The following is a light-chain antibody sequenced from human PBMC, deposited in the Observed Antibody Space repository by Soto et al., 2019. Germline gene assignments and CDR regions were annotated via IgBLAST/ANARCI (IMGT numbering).Light chain of an antibody. V-gene: IGLV2-23*02. CDR1: SSDVGGYNY. CDR2: EVS. CDR3: CAYGGSSNYV. J-gene: IGLJ1*01. Sequence: QSVLTQPASVSGSPGQSITISCTGTSSDVGGYNYVSWYQQHPGKAPKLMIYEVSNRPSGVSNHFSGSRSGNTASLTISGLQSEDEGDYYCCAYGGSSNYVFGTGTKLTVL.